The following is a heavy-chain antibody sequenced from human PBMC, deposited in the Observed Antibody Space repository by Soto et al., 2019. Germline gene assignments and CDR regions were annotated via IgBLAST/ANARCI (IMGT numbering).Heavy chain of an antibody. Sequence: QVQLVQSGAEVKKPGASVNVSCKASGYTFTTYSVTWMRQAPGQGLEWMGWINAFSGITKYAQNLQDRITMTTDTSTSTPYMELRSLRSEDTAIYYCAREKFYGSSGYYVGNWYFDLWGRGTLVTVSS. CDR2: INAFSGIT. CDR1: GYTFTTYS. J-gene: IGHJ2*01. V-gene: IGHV1-18*04. D-gene: IGHD3-22*01. CDR3: AREKFYGSSGYYVGNWYFDL.